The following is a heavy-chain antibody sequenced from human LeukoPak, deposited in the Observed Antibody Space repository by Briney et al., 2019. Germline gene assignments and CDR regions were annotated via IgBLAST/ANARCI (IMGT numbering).Heavy chain of an antibody. Sequence: GGSLRLSCVTSGLNVKNNYMFWVRQSPVKGLEWVSIIYSGGNTFYADSVKGRVTISRDNSKNTLYLQMTSLKAEDTGVYYCAREFDYGTLPGPYWGPGTLVIVSS. D-gene: IGHD3-9*01. V-gene: IGHV3-53*01. CDR2: IYSGGNT. J-gene: IGHJ4*02. CDR3: AREFDYGTLPGPY. CDR1: GLNVKNNY.